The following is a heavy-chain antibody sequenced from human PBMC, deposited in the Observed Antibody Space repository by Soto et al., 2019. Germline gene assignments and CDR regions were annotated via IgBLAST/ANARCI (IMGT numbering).Heavy chain of an antibody. J-gene: IGHJ3*02. D-gene: IGHD2-2*01. V-gene: IGHV3-9*01. CDR1: GFTFNDYA. Sequence: EGQLVESGGGLVQPGRSLRLSCVASGFTFNDYAMHWVRQAPGKGLAWILGISWNSGSVDYANSVKGRFSISRDNARNFLHLHMNSLRPEDTAFYYCAKENAQVRPVAILGDAFDIWGKGTLVTVSS. CDR3: AKENAQVRPVAILGDAFDI. CDR2: ISWNSGSV.